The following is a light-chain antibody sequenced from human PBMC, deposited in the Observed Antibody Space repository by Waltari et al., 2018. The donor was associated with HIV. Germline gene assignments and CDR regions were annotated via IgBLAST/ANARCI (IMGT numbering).Light chain of an antibody. CDR3: QLWDSSSDHRGV. J-gene: IGLJ3*02. Sequence: SYVVSQPPSVSVAPGQTARMTCEGNNVGSKGVQWYQKKPYQAPILVIYYDRDRPSGIPERCSGSNFGNTATLSITSVEAGDEADYYCQLWDSSSDHRGVFGGGTKLTVL. CDR1: NVGSKG. V-gene: IGLV3-21*04. CDR2: YDR.